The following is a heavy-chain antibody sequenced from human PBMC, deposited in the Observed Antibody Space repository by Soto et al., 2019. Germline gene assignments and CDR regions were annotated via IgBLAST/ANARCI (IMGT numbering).Heavy chain of an antibody. J-gene: IGHJ6*03. CDR2: IYPGDSDT. V-gene: IGHV5-51*01. Sequence: GESLKISCKGSGYNFTSYWIGWVRQMPGKGLEWMGIIYPGDSDTRYSPSFQGQVTISADKSISTAYLQWSSLKASDTAMYYCARHPIVVVPAAMSSYYYYYMDVWGKGTTVTVSS. CDR3: ARHPIVVVPAAMSSYYYYYMDV. D-gene: IGHD2-2*01. CDR1: GYNFTSYW.